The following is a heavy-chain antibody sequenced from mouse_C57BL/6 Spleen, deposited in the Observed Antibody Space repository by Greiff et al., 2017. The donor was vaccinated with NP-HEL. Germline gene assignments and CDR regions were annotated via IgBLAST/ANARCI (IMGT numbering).Heavy chain of an antibody. V-gene: IGHV5-16*01. Sequence: EVKVVESEGGLVQPGSSMKLSCTASGFTFSDYYMAWVRQVPEKGLEWVANINYDGSSTYYLDSLKSRFIISRDNAKNILYLQMSSLKSEDTATYYCARGRDFAYWGQGTLVTVSA. CDR2: INYDGSST. CDR1: GFTFSDYY. D-gene: IGHD3-3*01. CDR3: ARGRDFAY. J-gene: IGHJ3*01.